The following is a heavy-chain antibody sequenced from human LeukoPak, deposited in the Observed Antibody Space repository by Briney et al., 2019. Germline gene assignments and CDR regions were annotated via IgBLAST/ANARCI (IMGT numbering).Heavy chain of an antibody. V-gene: IGHV3-21*01. Sequence: PGGSLRLSCAASGFTFSSYSMNWVRQAPGKGLEWVSSISSSSSYIYYADSVKVRFTISRDNAKNSLYLQMNSLRAEDTAVYYCARDVGSSGWYSAFDIWGQGTMVTVSS. CDR2: ISSSSSYI. J-gene: IGHJ3*02. D-gene: IGHD6-19*01. CDR3: ARDVGSSGWYSAFDI. CDR1: GFTFSSYS.